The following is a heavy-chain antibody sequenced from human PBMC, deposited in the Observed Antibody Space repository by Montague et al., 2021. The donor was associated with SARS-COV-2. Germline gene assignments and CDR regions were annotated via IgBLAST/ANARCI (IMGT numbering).Heavy chain of an antibody. J-gene: IGHJ4*02. CDR3: VKDSVHY. Sequence: SLRLSCAVSGFTFSVYTMSWVRQALGKGLEWVAGIDPSGGRTYYSESVKGRFTIFRDNSKNTLYLQMNSLRSEDAAIYYCVKDSVHYWGQGTLVTVSS. CDR2: IDPSGGRT. D-gene: IGHD3-10*01. CDR1: GFTFSVYT. V-gene: IGHV3-23*05.